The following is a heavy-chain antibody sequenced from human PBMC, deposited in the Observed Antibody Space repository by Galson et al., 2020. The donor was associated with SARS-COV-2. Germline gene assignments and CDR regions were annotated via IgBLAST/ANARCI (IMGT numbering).Heavy chain of an antibody. J-gene: IGHJ4*02. CDR3: AKSRLYGAYEDFDY. CDR1: GFTFSSSA. V-gene: IGHV3-23*01. Sequence: GGSLRLSCSASGFTFSSSAMSWVRQAPGKGLEWVSAISGSGGSTYYADSVKGRFTISRDNSKNTLYLQMNSLRAEDTAVYYCAKSRLYGAYEDFDYWGQGTLVTVSS. CDR2: ISGSGGST. D-gene: IGHD4-17*01.